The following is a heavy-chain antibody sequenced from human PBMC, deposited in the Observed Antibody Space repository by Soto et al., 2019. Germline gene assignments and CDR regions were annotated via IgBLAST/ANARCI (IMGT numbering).Heavy chain of an antibody. D-gene: IGHD3-3*01. CDR3: ARGEVGHNYDYWNGYKPRAFDI. CDR2: IYYSGST. J-gene: IGHJ3*02. CDR1: GGSISSYY. Sequence: PSETLSLTCTVSGGSISSYYWSWIRQPPGKGLEWIGYIYYSGSTNYNPSLKSRVTISVDTSKNQSSLKLSSVTAADTAVYYCARGEVGHNYDYWNGYKPRAFDIWGQGTMVTVSS. V-gene: IGHV4-59*01.